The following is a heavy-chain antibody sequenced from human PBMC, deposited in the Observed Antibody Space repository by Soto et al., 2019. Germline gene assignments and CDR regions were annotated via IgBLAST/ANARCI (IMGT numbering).Heavy chain of an antibody. J-gene: IGHJ6*03. D-gene: IGHD6-13*01. CDR3: ARVSPQQLGRHSLYYYYYYIDV. Sequence: SETLSLTCTVSGGSISSYYWSWIRQPPGKGLEWIGYIYYSGSTNYNPSLKSRGTISVDTSKNQFSLKLSSVTAADTAVYYCARVSPQQLGRHSLYYYYYYIDVWGKGTTVTVSS. CDR1: GGSISSYY. V-gene: IGHV4-59*01. CDR2: IYYSGST.